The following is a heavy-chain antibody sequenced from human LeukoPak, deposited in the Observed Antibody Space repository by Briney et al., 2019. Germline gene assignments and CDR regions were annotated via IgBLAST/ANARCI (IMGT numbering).Heavy chain of an antibody. V-gene: IGHV4-34*01. D-gene: IGHD5-24*01. CDR3: AREGDGYNYNWFDP. CDR2: INHSGST. Sequence: SETLSLTCAVYGGSFSGYYWSWIRQPPGKGLEWIGEINHSGSTNYNPSLKSRVTISVDTSKNQFSLKLSSVTAADTAVYYCAREGDGYNYNWFDPWGQGTLVTVSS. CDR1: GGSFSGYY. J-gene: IGHJ5*02.